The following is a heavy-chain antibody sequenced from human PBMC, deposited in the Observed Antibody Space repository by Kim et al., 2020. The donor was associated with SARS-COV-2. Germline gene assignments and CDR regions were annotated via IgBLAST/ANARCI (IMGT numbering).Heavy chain of an antibody. CDR3: ARAYCSGGSCYFDY. V-gene: IGHV4-34*01. D-gene: IGHD2-15*01. Sequence: NPSLKSRVTISVDTSKNQFSLKLSSVTAADTAVYYWARAYCSGGSCYFDYWGQGTLVTVSS. J-gene: IGHJ4*02.